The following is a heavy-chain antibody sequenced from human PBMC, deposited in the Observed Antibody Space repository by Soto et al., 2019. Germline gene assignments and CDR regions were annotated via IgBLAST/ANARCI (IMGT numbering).Heavy chain of an antibody. D-gene: IGHD3-10*01. CDR1: GYTFTNCY. J-gene: IGHJ4*02. V-gene: IGHV1-46*03. CDR2: INPRGGRT. CDR3: ARGWFGEFVSYFDY. Sequence: ASVKVSCKASGYTFTNCYIHWVRQAPGQGLEWMGMINPRGGRTTYPQKFHGRVTMTTDTSTSTVYMELSSLRSEDTVVYYCARGWFGEFVSYFDYWGQGTPVTVSS.